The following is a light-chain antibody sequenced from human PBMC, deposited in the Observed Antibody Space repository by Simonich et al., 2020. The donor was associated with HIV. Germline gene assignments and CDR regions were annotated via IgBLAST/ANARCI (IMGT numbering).Light chain of an antibody. Sequence: DIVMTQSPDSLAVSLGERATINCKSSRTILYSPNNKHYLAWYQQKPGQPPKLLIYWAATRESGVPDRFSASGSGTDFTLTISSLQAEDVAVYYCQQYYSTPRTFGQGTKVEIK. CDR1: RTILYSPNNKHY. CDR3: QQYYSTPRT. CDR2: WAA. J-gene: IGKJ1*01. V-gene: IGKV4-1*01.